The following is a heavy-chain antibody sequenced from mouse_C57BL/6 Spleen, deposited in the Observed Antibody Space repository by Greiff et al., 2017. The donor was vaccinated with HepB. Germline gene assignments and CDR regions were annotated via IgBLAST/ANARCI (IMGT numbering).Heavy chain of an antibody. CDR3: ARGGELQYYYAMDY. J-gene: IGHJ4*01. Sequence: VQLQQSGAELVKPGASVKLSCKASGYTFTSYWMHWVKQRPGRGLEWIGRIDPNSGGTKYNEKFKSKATLTVDKPSSTAYMQLSSLTSEDSAVYYGARGGELQYYYAMDYWGQGTSVTVSS. V-gene: IGHV1-72*01. CDR2: IDPNSGGT. D-gene: IGHD1-1*01. CDR1: GYTFTSYW.